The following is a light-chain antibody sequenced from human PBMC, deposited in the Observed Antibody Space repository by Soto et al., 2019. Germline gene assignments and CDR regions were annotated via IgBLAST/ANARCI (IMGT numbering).Light chain of an antibody. CDR2: DAS. CDR1: QSVSRW. CDR3: QQYNSDSWT. J-gene: IGKJ1*01. Sequence: DIQMTPSPSTRAGSLVYRCPLPFRASQSVSRWLAWYQQKPGKAPDLLIYDASILQSGVPSRFSGSGSGTEFTLTISSLQPDDFATYYCQQYNSDSWTFGQGTKVDIK. V-gene: IGKV1-5*01.